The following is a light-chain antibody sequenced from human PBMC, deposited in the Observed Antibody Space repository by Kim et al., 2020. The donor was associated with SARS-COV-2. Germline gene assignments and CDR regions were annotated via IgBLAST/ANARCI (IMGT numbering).Light chain of an antibody. CDR2: AKN. CDR1: SLRSSY. V-gene: IGLV3-19*01. J-gene: IGLJ2*01. Sequence: WGQTVRITCQGDSLRSSYASWYQQKPGQAPILVVFAKNNRPSGIPDRFSGSSSGSTASLTIAGAQAEDEADYYCHSRDSIGNDVIFGGGTQLTVL. CDR3: HSRDSIGNDVI.